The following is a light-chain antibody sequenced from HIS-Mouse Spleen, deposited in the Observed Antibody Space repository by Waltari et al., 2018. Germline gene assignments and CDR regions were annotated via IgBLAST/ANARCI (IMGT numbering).Light chain of an antibody. CDR3: QQYNSYST. CDR1: QSISSW. V-gene: IGKV1-5*03. Sequence: DIQVTQSPSTLSASVCDRVTITCRASQSISSWLAWYQQKQGKAPKLLTYKASSLESGVPSRFSGSGSGTEFTLTISSLQPDDFATYYGQQYNSYSTFGQGTKVEIK. CDR2: KAS. J-gene: IGKJ1*01.